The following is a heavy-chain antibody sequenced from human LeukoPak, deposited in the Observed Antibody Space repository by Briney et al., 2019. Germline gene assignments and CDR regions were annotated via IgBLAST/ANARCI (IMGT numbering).Heavy chain of an antibody. CDR2: IYHSGST. CDR1: GYSISIGSY. CDR3: ARPTARLGWFDP. V-gene: IGHV4-38-2*02. J-gene: IGHJ5*02. D-gene: IGHD6-6*01. Sequence: PSETLSLTRTVSGYSISIGSYWGWIRQPPGKGLEWVGSIYHSGSTYHNPSLKSRVTIPVDTSKNQFSLKLRSVTAADPAVYYCARPTARLGWFDPWGEGTLVTVSS.